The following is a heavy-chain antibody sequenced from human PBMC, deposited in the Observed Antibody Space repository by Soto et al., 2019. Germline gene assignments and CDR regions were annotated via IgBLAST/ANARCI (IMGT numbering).Heavy chain of an antibody. D-gene: IGHD6-13*01. Sequence: EVQLVESGGGLVQPGGSLRLSCAASGFTFSSYWMSWVRQAPVKGLEGVGNIKQDGSEKNYVDFVEGRFTISRDNAENSLYLQMNSLRAEDTAVYYGARIASAGRGWDVWGQGTTVVVSS. CDR3: ARIASAGRGWDV. V-gene: IGHV3-7*01. J-gene: IGHJ6*02. CDR1: GFTFSSYW. CDR2: IKQDGSEK.